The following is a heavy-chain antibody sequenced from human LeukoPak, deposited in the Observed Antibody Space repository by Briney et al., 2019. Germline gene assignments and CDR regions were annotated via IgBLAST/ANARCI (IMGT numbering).Heavy chain of an antibody. Sequence: SETLSLTCAVYGGSFSGYYWSWIRQPPGKGLEWIGEINHSGSTNYNPSLKSRVTISVDTSKNQFSLKLSSVTAADTAVYYCARAAWGAVAGPDYWGQGTLVTVSS. V-gene: IGHV4-34*01. D-gene: IGHD6-19*01. CDR2: INHSGST. CDR3: ARAAWGAVAGPDY. CDR1: GGSFSGYY. J-gene: IGHJ4*02.